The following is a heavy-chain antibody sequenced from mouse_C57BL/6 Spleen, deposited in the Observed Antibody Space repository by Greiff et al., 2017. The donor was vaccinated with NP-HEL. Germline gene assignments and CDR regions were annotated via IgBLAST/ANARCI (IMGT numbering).Heavy chain of an antibody. CDR2: INPNNGGT. J-gene: IGHJ4*01. V-gene: IGHV1-26*01. CDR1: GYTFTDYY. D-gene: IGHD2-5*01. Sequence: EVQLQQSGPELVKPGASVKISCKASGYTFTDYYMNWVKQSHGKSLEWIGDINPNNGGTSYNQKFKGKATLTVDKSSSTAYMELRSLTSEDSAVYYCARSKGGYYAMDYWGQGTSVTVSS. CDR3: ARSKGGYYAMDY.